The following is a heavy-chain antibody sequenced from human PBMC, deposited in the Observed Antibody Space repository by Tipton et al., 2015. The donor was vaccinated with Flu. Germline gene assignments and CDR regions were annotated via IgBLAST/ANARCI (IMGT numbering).Heavy chain of an antibody. V-gene: IGHV4-38-2*02. D-gene: IGHD6-19*01. J-gene: IGHJ4*02. Sequence: TLSLTCTVSGYSISSGYYWGWIRQPPGKGLEWIGSTYHSGSTYYNPSLKSRVTISVDTSKNQFSLKLSSVTAADTAVYYCARGPEQWLVNPHYFDYWGQGTLVTVSS. CDR3: ARGPEQWLVNPHYFDY. CDR2: TYHSGST. CDR1: GYSISSGYY.